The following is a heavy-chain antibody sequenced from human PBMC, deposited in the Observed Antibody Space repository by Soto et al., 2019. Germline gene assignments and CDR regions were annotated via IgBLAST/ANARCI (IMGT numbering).Heavy chain of an antibody. CDR3: VKALTTSIRDGMDV. J-gene: IGHJ6*02. D-gene: IGHD4-17*01. CDR2: ISNNGGST. CDR1: GFTFSSYA. V-gene: IGHV3-64D*08. Sequence: GGSLRLSCSASGFTFSSYAMHWVRQAPGKGLEYVSGISNNGGSTYYADSVKGRFTISRDNSKKILYLQMSSLRGEDTAVYYCVKALTTSIRDGMDVWGQGTTVTVSS.